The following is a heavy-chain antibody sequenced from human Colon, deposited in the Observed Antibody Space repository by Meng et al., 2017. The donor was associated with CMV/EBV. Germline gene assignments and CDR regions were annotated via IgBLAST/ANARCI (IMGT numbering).Heavy chain of an antibody. CDR1: GYTFTDNG. Sequence: ASAKVSCKASGYTFTDNGMGWVRQAPGQGLEWMGWINIYNGNTKYEGRFQDRVTMTRDTSTNTAYMELRSLTLDDTAVYFCARDQYYDILTGNYDYWGQGTLVTVSS. CDR2: INIYNGNT. CDR3: ARDQYYDILTGNYDY. V-gene: IGHV1-18*01. J-gene: IGHJ4*02. D-gene: IGHD3-9*01.